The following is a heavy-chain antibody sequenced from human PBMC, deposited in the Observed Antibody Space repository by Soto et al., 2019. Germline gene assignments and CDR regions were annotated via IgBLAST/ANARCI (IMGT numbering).Heavy chain of an antibody. CDR3: AREFALRYFDWSLNDALDI. J-gene: IGHJ3*02. CDR2: TYYRSKWFN. CDR1: GDSVSSNSAA. V-gene: IGHV6-1*01. D-gene: IGHD3-9*01. Sequence: QVQLQQSGPGLVKPSQTLPLTCAISGDSVSSNSAAWNWIRQSPSRGLEWLGRTYYRSKWFNDYAVSMKSRITINPDTSKNQFSLHLNSVTPEDTAVYYCAREFALRYFDWSLNDALDIWGQGTMVTVSS.